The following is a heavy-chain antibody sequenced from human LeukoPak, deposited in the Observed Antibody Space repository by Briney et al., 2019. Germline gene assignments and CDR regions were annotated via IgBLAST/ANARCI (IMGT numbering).Heavy chain of an antibody. CDR1: GFTFNSYN. V-gene: IGHV3-21*01. D-gene: IGHD5-12*01. Sequence: PGGSLRLSCAASGFTFNSYNMNWVRQAPGKGLEWVSSISSSGSYIYYADSVKGRFTISRDNAKNSLYLQMNSLRAEDTAVYYCAREASDIVATEDRWIRFRPGLIDAFDIWGQGTMVTVSS. J-gene: IGHJ3*02. CDR2: ISSSGSYI. CDR3: AREASDIVATEDRWIRFRPGLIDAFDI.